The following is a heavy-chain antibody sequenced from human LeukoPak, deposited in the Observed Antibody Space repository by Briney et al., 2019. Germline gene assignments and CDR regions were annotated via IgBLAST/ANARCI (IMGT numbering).Heavy chain of an antibody. Sequence: GASVKVSCKASGYTFTSYYMHWVRQAPGQGLEWMGIINPSGGSTSYAQKFQGRVTMTRDTSTSTVYMELSSLRSEDTAVYYCATHLLDYYDSGGYLDYWGQGTLVTVSS. D-gene: IGHD3-22*01. CDR2: INPSGGST. V-gene: IGHV1-46*01. J-gene: IGHJ4*02. CDR1: GYTFTSYY. CDR3: ATHLLDYYDSGGYLDY.